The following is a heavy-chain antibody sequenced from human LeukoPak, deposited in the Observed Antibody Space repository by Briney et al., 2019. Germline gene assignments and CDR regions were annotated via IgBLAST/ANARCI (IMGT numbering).Heavy chain of an antibody. J-gene: IGHJ4*02. CDR3: ARDRYYYDNSDY. D-gene: IGHD3-22*01. CDR2: ISHSGDT. Sequence: SETLSLTCAVYVGSFSDYYWSWIRQSPGRGLEWIGEISHSGDTNYNPSLKSRVAFSVDTSKNQFSLKLSSVTAADTAVYYCARDRYYYDNSDYWGQGTLVTVSS. CDR1: VGSFSDYY. V-gene: IGHV4-34*01.